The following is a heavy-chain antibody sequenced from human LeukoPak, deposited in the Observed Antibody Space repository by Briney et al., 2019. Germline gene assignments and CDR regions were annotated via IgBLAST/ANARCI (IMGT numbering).Heavy chain of an antibody. CDR2: MRGMGGST. CDR1: GFSFSSYG. D-gene: IGHD1-26*01. CDR3: ARGVGAETAEFDY. V-gene: IGHV3-23*01. J-gene: IGHJ4*02. Sequence: GGSLRLSWAASGFSFSSYGMHWVRQAAGKGREWVSAMRGMGGSTYYAHSVEGRFTSSRVNCKNTLYLQMNSVRRDDTAVYYCARGVGAETAEFDYWGQGTLVTVSS.